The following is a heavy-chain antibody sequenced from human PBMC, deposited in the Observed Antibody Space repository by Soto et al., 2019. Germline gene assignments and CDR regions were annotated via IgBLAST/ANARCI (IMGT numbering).Heavy chain of an antibody. CDR2: IIPILGIA. J-gene: IGHJ5*02. V-gene: IGHV1-69*02. CDR1: GGTFSSYT. D-gene: IGHD3-9*01. CDR3: ASTKLRYFDWSPETMTLWWFDP. Sequence: SVKVSCKASGGTFSSYTISWVRQAPGQGLEWMGRIIPILGIANYAQKFQGRVTITADKSTSTAYMELSSLRSEDTAVYYCASTKLRYFDWSPETMTLWWFDPWGQGTLVTVSS.